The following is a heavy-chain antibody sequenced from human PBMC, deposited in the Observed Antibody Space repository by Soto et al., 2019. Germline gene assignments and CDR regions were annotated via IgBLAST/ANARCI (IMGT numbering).Heavy chain of an antibody. V-gene: IGHV1-69*12. J-gene: IGHJ6*02. CDR1: GGTFSTYA. D-gene: IGHD1-1*01. Sequence: QVQLVQSGAEVKKPGSSVKVSCKASGGTFSTYAISWVRQAPGQGLEWMGGIIPIFNRPNYAQKFQARLTIAAAEPSSTAYMELSSLRSENTAVYYCARQLNWNYYYYGMDVWGQGTTVTVSS. CDR2: IIPIFNRP. CDR3: ARQLNWNYYYYGMDV.